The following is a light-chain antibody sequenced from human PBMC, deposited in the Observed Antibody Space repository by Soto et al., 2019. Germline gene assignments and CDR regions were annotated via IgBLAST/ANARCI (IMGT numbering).Light chain of an antibody. CDR1: QSISGW. CDR2: DAS. CDR3: QQYNSYSRT. V-gene: IGKV1-5*01. Sequence: DIQMTQSPSTLSASVGDRVTITSRASQSISGWLAWYQQKPGKAPKLLLSDASSLESAVPSRFSGSGSGTEFTITINSLLPADFATYFRQQYNSYSRTFGQGTKVDI. J-gene: IGKJ1*01.